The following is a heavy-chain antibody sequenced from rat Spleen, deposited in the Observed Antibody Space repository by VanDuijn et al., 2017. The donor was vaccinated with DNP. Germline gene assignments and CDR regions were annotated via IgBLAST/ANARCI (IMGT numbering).Heavy chain of an antibody. J-gene: IGHJ2*01. D-gene: IGHD1-4*01. V-gene: IGHV5-7*01. Sequence: EVQLVESGGDSVQPGRSMKLSCAASGFTFSDYNMAWVRQAPKKGLEWVATIIYDGSRTYYADSVKGRFTISRDNAKSTLYLQMDSLRSEETATYYCARRVYPAQGGYFDYWGQGVMVTVSS. CDR1: GFTFSDYN. CDR2: IIYDGSRT. CDR3: ARRVYPAQGGYFDY.